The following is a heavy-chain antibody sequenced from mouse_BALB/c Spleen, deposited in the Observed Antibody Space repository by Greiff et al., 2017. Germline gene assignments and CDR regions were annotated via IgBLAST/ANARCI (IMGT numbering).Heavy chain of an antibody. Sequence: EVKLMESGGGLVKPGGSLKLSCAASGFTFSSYAMSWVRQTPEKRLEWVASISSGGSTYYPDSVKGRFTISRDNARNILYLQMSSLRSEDTAMYYCARVGDGSPYYYAMDYWGQGTSVTVSS. CDR3: ARVGDGSPYYYAMDY. V-gene: IGHV5-6-5*01. J-gene: IGHJ4*01. CDR1: GFTFSSYA. D-gene: IGHD2-3*01. CDR2: ISSGGST.